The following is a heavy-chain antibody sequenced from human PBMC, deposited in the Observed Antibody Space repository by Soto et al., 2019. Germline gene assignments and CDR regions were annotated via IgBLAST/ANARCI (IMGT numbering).Heavy chain of an antibody. Sequence: SETLSLTCTVSGGSISSSSYYWGWIRQPPGKGLEWIGYIYYSGSTNYNPSLQSRVTISVDTSKNQFSLRLSSVTAADTAVYYWADSDYDSSGYYSYWGQGTPVTVSS. J-gene: IGHJ4*02. CDR2: IYYSGST. D-gene: IGHD3-22*01. CDR3: ADSDYDSSGYYSY. CDR1: GGSISSSSYY. V-gene: IGHV4-61*05.